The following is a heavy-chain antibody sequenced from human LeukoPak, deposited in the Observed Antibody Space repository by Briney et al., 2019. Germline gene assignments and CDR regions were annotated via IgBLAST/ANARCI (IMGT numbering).Heavy chain of an antibody. Sequence: PGGPLTLSCVAPGFTFRASALHWVGQASGKGMDWVGRIRSKAGSCATEYGASVKGRFTISREDSKNTAYLQMNSLKTEDTAVYYCTGGATVTTLDYWGQGTLVTVSS. J-gene: IGHJ4*02. D-gene: IGHD4-17*01. CDR1: GFTFRASA. CDR2: IRSKAGSCAT. V-gene: IGHV3-73*01. CDR3: TGGATVTTLDY.